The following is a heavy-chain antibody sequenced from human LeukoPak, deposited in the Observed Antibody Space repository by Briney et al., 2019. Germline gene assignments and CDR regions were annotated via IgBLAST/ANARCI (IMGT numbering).Heavy chain of an antibody. J-gene: IGHJ6*03. CDR1: GGTFSSYA. D-gene: IGHD5-24*01. CDR2: IIPIFGTA. CDR3: ARLQSPSYYYYYYMDV. V-gene: IGHV1-69*01. Sequence: SVKVSCEASGGTFSSYAISWVRQAPVQGLEWMGGIIPIFGTANYAQKFQGRVKITADESTSTAYMELSSLRSEDTAVYYCARLQSPSYYYYYYMDVWGKGTTVTVSS.